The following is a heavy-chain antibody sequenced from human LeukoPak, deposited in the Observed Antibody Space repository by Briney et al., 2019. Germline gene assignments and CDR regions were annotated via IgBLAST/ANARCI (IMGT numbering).Heavy chain of an antibody. V-gene: IGHV3-7*01. J-gene: IGHJ4*02. CDR1: GFTFSTYW. Sequence: TGGSLRLSCAASGFTFSTYWMSWVRQAPRKGLEWVANIKKDGSEKYYVDSVKGRFTISRDNAKNSLYLQMNSLRAEDTAMYYCARDSAVNDYWGQGTLVTVSS. CDR2: IKKDGSEK. D-gene: IGHD2-2*01. CDR3: ARDSAVNDY.